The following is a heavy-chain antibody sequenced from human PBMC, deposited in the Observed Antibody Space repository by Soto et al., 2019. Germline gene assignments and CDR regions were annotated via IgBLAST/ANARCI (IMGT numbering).Heavy chain of an antibody. V-gene: IGHV3-23*01. Sequence: EVQLLESGGGLVQPGGSLRLSCAASGFTFSSYAMSWVRQAPGKGLEWVSAISGSGGSTYYADSVKGRFTISRDNSKNTLYLKMNSLRAEDTAVYYCAKYGNSGSRAFDIWGQGTMVTVSS. CDR3: AKYGNSGSRAFDI. D-gene: IGHD3-10*01. CDR2: ISGSGGST. J-gene: IGHJ3*02. CDR1: GFTFSSYA.